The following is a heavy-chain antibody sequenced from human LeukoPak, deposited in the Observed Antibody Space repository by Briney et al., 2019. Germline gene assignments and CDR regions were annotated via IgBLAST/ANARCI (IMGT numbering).Heavy chain of an antibody. J-gene: IGHJ3*02. Sequence: SETLSLTCTVSGGSISSYYWSWIRQPAGKGLEWIGRIYTSGSTNYNPSLKNRVTMSVDTSKNQFSLKLSSVTAADTAVYYCARASSTSRFLEPKDAFDIWGRGTMVTVSS. CDR1: GGSISSYY. CDR3: ARASSTSRFLEPKDAFDI. CDR2: IYTSGST. D-gene: IGHD3-3*01. V-gene: IGHV4-4*07.